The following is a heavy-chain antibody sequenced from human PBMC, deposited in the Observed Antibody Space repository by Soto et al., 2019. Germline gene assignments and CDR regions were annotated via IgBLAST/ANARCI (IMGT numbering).Heavy chain of an antibody. CDR3: ARGYGDYVDWFDP. J-gene: IGHJ5*02. Sequence: QVQLQESGPGLVKPSQTLSLTCTVSGASISGGDAYWSWIRQPPGKGLEWIGYIYYTGSTYHNPSLKSLLILAVDTSENQFSLRLSSVTDADTADYFCARGYGDYVDWFDPWGQGTLVTVSS. CDR1: GASISGGDAY. D-gene: IGHD4-17*01. CDR2: IYYTGST. V-gene: IGHV4-30-4*01.